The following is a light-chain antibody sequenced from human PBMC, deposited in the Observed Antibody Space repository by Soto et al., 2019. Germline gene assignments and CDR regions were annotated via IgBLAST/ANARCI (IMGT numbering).Light chain of an antibody. CDR2: EVS. CDR1: SNDVGGYNY. V-gene: IGLV2-14*01. J-gene: IGLJ2*01. Sequence: QSVLTQPASVSGSPGQSITISCTGTSNDVGGYNYVSWYQQHPGKVPKLMIYEVSNRPSGVSNRFSGPKSGNTASLTISGLQAEDEADYYCSSYSSSRTLVFGGGTKVTVL. CDR3: SSYSSSRTLV.